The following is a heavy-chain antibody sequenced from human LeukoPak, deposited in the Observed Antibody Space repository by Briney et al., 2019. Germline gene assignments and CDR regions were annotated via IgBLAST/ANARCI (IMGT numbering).Heavy chain of an antibody. V-gene: IGHV4-39*01. CDR2: IYYSGYT. CDR3: AKYENAFDI. CDR1: GGSITSSNYY. D-gene: IGHD2-8*01. J-gene: IGHJ3*02. Sequence: PSETLSLTCTVSGGSITSSNYYWGWIRQPPGKGLEWIGSIYYSGYTYYNPSLKSRLTISVDTSKNQFSLKLSSVTAAGTAVYYCAKYENAFDIWGQGTMVTVSS.